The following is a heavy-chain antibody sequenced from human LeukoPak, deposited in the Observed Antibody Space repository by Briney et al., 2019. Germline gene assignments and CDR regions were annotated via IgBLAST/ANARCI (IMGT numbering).Heavy chain of an antibody. CDR1: GFIFNNYG. V-gene: IGHV3-23*01. J-gene: IGHJ6*04. Sequence: GGSLRLSCAASGFIFNNYGLVWVRQAPGKGLEWVSAISNDGGGTTYADFVKGRFSVSRDNSKNTLFLQMNSMRAEDTAVYYCAKDFLPEATGYGMDVWGEGTMVSVSS. CDR2: ISNDGGGT. CDR3: AKDFLPEATGYGMDV. D-gene: IGHD1-26*01.